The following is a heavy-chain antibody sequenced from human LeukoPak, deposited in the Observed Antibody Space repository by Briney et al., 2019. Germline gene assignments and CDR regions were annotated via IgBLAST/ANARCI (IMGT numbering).Heavy chain of an antibody. J-gene: IGHJ6*02. Sequence: GGSLRLSCAASGFTFSSYWMSWVRQAPGKGLEWVANIKQDGSEKYYADSVKGRFTISRDNSKNTLYLQMNSLRAEDTAVYYCARGSEDIVVVVDPREYGMDVWGQGTTVTVSS. CDR1: GFTFSSYW. D-gene: IGHD2-15*01. CDR3: ARGSEDIVVVVDPREYGMDV. CDR2: IKQDGSEK. V-gene: IGHV3-7*01.